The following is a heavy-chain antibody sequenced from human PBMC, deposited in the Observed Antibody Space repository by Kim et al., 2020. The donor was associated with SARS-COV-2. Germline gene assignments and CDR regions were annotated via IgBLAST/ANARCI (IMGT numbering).Heavy chain of an antibody. CDR1: GYSFSNYW. D-gene: IGHD2-2*01. V-gene: IGHV5-51*01. Sequence: GESLKISCKTSGYSFSNYWIGWLRQVPGKGPELMGFVYPGDSEIRYSPSFQGRISISADESITTAYLQWNSLKASDTATYYCARHGGYCSSSSCYFYFYYMDVWGKGTPVIVS. J-gene: IGHJ6*03. CDR2: VYPGDSEI. CDR3: ARHGGYCSSSSCYFYFYYMDV.